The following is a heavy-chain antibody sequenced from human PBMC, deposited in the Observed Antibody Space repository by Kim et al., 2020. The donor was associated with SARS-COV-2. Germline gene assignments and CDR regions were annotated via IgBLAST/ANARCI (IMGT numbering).Heavy chain of an antibody. CDR3: ARVNYCSSTSCYLRDPYGMDV. Sequence: GGSLRLSCAASGFTFSSYEMNWVRQAPGKGLEWVSYISSSGSTIYYADSVKGRFTISRDNAKNSLYLQMNSLRAEDTAVYYCARVNYCSSTSCYLRDPYGMDVWGQGTTVTVSS. CDR2: ISSSGSTI. J-gene: IGHJ6*02. D-gene: IGHD2-2*01. V-gene: IGHV3-48*03. CDR1: GFTFSSYE.